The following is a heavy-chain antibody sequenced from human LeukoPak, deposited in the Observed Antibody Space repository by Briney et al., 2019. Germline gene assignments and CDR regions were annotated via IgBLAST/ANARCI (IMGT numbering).Heavy chain of an antibody. V-gene: IGHV3-20*01. CDR3: ARGAPAYDSSGYYYYYYGMDV. J-gene: IGHJ6*02. Sequence: GGSLRLSCAASGFTFSSYWMSWVRQAPGKGLEWVSGINWNGGSTGYADSVKGRFTISRDNAKNSLYLQMNSLRAEDTALYHCARGAPAYDSSGYYYYYYGMDVWGQGTTVTVSS. CDR2: INWNGGST. CDR1: GFTFSSYW. D-gene: IGHD3-22*01.